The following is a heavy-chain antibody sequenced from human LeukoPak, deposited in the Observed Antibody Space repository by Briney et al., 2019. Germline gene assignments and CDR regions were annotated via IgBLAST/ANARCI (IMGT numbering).Heavy chain of an antibody. CDR3: ALDCSGGNCYSAY. Sequence: GGSLRLSCAASGFTFSSYWMSWVRQAPGKGLEWVANIKQDGSEKYYVDSVKGRFTISRDNAKNSLYLQMNSLRAEDTAVYYCALDCSGGNCYSAYWGHGTLVTVSS. D-gene: IGHD2-15*01. CDR2: IKQDGSEK. CDR1: GFTFSSYW. V-gene: IGHV3-7*01. J-gene: IGHJ4*01.